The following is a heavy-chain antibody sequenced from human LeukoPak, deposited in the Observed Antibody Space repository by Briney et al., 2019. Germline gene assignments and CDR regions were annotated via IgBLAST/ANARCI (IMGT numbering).Heavy chain of an antibody. CDR3: AKDGGREITFGGVIVYYFDY. D-gene: IGHD3-16*02. Sequence: GWSLRLSCAASGFTFSSYGMHWVRQAPGKGLEWVAVISYDGSNKYYADSVKGRFTISRDNSKNTLYLQMNSLRAEDTAVYYCAKDGGREITFGGVIVYYFDYWGQGTLVTVSS. CDR1: GFTFSSYG. J-gene: IGHJ4*02. V-gene: IGHV3-30*18. CDR2: ISYDGSNK.